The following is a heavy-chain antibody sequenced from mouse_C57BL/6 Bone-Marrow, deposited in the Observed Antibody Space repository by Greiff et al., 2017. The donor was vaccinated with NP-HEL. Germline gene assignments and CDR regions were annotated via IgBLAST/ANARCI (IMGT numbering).Heavy chain of an antibody. J-gene: IGHJ3*01. CDR1: GYTFTSYG. CDR3: ARSRVGYYYCGSIFAY. Sequence: VQLQQSGAELARPGASVKLSCKASGYTFTSYGISWVKQRTGQGLEWIGEIYPRSGNTYYKEKFKGKATLTADKSSSTAYMELRSLTSEDSAVYFCARSRVGYYYCGSIFAYWGQGTLVTVSA. V-gene: IGHV1-81*01. D-gene: IGHD1-1*01. CDR2: IYPRSGNT.